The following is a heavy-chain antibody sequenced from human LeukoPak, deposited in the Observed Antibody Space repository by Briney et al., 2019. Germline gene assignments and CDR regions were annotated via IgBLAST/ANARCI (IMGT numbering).Heavy chain of an antibody. CDR1: GLTFSNYL. Sequence: GRTLRLSPAASGLTFSNYLMPSVREVPGKRVVWLSGFDDDGRATFYADSVKGRFTISRDNAKNTLFLQINSLRAEDTAVYYCAREILAPGKTHDYWGQGTLVTVSS. V-gene: IGHV3-74*01. CDR2: FDDDGRAT. J-gene: IGHJ4*02. CDR3: AREILAPGKTHDY.